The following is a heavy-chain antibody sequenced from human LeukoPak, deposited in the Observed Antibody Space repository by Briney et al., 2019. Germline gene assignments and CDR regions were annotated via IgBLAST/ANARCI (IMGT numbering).Heavy chain of an antibody. D-gene: IGHD3-22*01. CDR1: GFTFSRYG. CDR3: AADRERDPSCYYLV. Sequence: GGSLRLSCAVSGFTFSRYGMHWVRQAPGKGLEWVGVILNDGSSKYYADSVKGRFTISRDNSKNTLYLQMNSLRAEDSAVYYCAADRERDPSCYYLVGGQGTLITVSS. CDR2: ILNDGSSK. J-gene: IGHJ1*01. V-gene: IGHV3-33*05.